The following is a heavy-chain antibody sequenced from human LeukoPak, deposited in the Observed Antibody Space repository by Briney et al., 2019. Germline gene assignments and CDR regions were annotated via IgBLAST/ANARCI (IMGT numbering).Heavy chain of an antibody. Sequence: ASVKVSCKTSGYTFTNYHIHWVRQAPGQEPEWMGIIHPDGGGTTYAQKFQGRVTMTSDLSTSTAYMQLNSLRSEDTAVYYCARPTPEDHETSGSINSVYLFHYWGQGTLVTVSS. V-gene: IGHV1-46*01. D-gene: IGHD3-22*01. CDR2: IHPDGGGT. CDR1: GYTFTNYH. CDR3: ARPTPEDHETSGSINSVYLFHY. J-gene: IGHJ4*02.